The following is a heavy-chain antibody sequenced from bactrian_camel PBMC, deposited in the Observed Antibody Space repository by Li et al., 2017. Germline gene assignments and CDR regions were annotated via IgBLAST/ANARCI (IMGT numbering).Heavy chain of an antibody. D-gene: IGHD5*01. CDR1: GFSKNTKC. CDR2: IGSDGTT. V-gene: IGHV3S53*01. CDR3: AADPLGLDRPSGSWVLIHY. J-gene: IGHJ4*01. Sequence: HVQLVESGGGSAQAGGSLRFSCVVAGFSKNTKCMGWFLQAPGKEREAVASIGSDGTTKYADAVKGRFTISRDNAKNTATLHMNSLKPEDTGMYYCAADPLGLDRPSGSWVLIHYWGQGTQVTVS.